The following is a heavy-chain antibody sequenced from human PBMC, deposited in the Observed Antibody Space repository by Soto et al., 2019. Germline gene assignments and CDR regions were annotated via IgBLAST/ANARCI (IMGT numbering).Heavy chain of an antibody. D-gene: IGHD3-16*01. V-gene: IGHV3-7*03. Sequence: EVQLVESGGGLVQPGGYLRLSCAASGFTFSSYWMSWVRQAPGKGLEWVANIKQDGSEKYYVDSVKGRFTISRDNAKNSLYLQMNSLRAEDTAVYYCARDWGSLWAYYYYGMDVWGQGTTVTVSS. CDR2: IKQDGSEK. CDR3: ARDWGSLWAYYYYGMDV. CDR1: GFTFSSYW. J-gene: IGHJ6*02.